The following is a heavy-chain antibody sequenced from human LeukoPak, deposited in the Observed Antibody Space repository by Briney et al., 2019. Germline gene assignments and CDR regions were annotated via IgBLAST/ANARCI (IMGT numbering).Heavy chain of an antibody. CDR1: GGSFSGYY. D-gene: IGHD2-2*01. V-gene: IGHV4-34*01. Sequence: SETLSLTCAVYGGSFSGYYWSWIRQPPGKGLEWIGEINHSGSTNYNPSLKSRVTVSVDTSKNQFSLKLSSVTAADTAVYYCARGAPAANNWFDPWGQGTLVTVSS. J-gene: IGHJ5*02. CDR2: INHSGST. CDR3: ARGAPAANNWFDP.